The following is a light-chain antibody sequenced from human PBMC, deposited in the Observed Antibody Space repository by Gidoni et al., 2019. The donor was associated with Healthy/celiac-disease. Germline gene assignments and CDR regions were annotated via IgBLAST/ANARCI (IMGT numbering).Light chain of an antibody. CDR1: QSISSY. V-gene: IGKV1-39*01. Sequence: DIQMTQSPSSLSASVGDRVTITCRASQSISSYLNWYQQKPGKAPKLLIYAASSLQSGVRSRFSGSGCGTDFNLTISSLQPEDFATYYCQQSYSTPPTFGQGTKVEIK. J-gene: IGKJ1*01. CDR3: QQSYSTPPT. CDR2: AAS.